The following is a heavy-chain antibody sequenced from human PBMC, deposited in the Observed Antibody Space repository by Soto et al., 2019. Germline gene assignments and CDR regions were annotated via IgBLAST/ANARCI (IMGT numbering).Heavy chain of an antibody. CDR3: ARVRYRYGNNYHFDN. CDR1: GGSISSGGFY. CDR2: IFYSGST. J-gene: IGHJ4*02. V-gene: IGHV4-31*03. Sequence: SETLSLTCTVSGGSISSGGFYWSWIRRHPGKGLEWIGNIFYSGSTSYNPSLKSRIDISVDKSKNQFSMWLTSVTAADTAMYYCARVRYRYGNNYHFDNWGQGTLVTVS. D-gene: IGHD5-18*01.